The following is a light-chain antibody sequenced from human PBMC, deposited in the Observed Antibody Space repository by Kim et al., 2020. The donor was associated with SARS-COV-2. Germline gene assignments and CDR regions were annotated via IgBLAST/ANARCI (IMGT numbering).Light chain of an antibody. Sequence: PGERVTRSCRASQSVSSSYLAWYQQKPGQAPRLLIYGASSRATGIPDRFSGSGSGTDFTLTISRLEPEDFAVYYCQQYGSSPPLTFGGGNKGDIK. V-gene: IGKV3-20*01. CDR1: QSVSSSY. J-gene: IGKJ4*01. CDR2: GAS. CDR3: QQYGSSPPLT.